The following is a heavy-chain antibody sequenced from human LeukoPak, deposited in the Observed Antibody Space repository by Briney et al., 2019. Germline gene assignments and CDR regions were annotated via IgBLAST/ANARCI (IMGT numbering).Heavy chain of an antibody. Sequence: ASVKVSCKASGYTFTGYYMNWVRQAPGQGLEWMGWINPNSGGTDSAQKFQGRVTMTTHTSISTAYMELSGLRSEDTALYCCARELSCESSCYHTSCNYGMDVWGQGTTVTVSS. CDR3: ARELSCESSCYHTSCNYGMDV. CDR1: GYTFTGYY. J-gene: IGHJ6*02. V-gene: IGHV1-2*02. CDR2: INPNSGGT. D-gene: IGHD2-15*01.